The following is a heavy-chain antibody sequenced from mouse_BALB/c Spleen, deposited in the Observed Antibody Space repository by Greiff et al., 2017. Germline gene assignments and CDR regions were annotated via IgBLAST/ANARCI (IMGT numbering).Heavy chain of an antibody. CDR1: GYTFTSYV. J-gene: IGHJ4*01. Sequence: VQLKESGPELVKPGASVKMSCKASGYTFTSYVMHWVKQKPGQGLEWIGYINPYNDGTKYNEKFKGKATLTSDKSSSTAYMELSSLTSEDSAVYYCARGTARATNAMDYWGQGTSVTVSS. V-gene: IGHV1-14*01. CDR3: ARGTARATNAMDY. CDR2: INPYNDGT. D-gene: IGHD3-2*01.